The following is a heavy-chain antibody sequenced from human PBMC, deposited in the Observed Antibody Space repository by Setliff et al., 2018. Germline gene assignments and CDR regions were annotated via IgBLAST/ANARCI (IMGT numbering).Heavy chain of an antibody. V-gene: IGHV1-69*13. J-gene: IGHJ4*02. CDR2: IIPIFGTA. Sequence: ASVKVSCKASGGTFSSYAISWVRQAPGQGLEWMGGIIPIFGTANYAQKFQGRVTITADESTSTAYMELSSLRSEDTAVYYCASHDGSDVTESDLPTDYWGQGTLVTVSS. CDR1: GGTFSSYA. D-gene: IGHD1-26*01. CDR3: ASHDGSDVTESDLPTDY.